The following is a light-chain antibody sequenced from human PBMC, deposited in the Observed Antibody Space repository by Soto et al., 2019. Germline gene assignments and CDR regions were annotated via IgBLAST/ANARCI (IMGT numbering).Light chain of an antibody. Sequence: EIVLTQSPGTLSLSPGERATLSCRASQSVSSSYLAWYQQKPGQAPRLLIYSASSRATGIPDRFSGSGSGTDFTLTISRLXPEDFAVYYCQQYGSSPPLTFGGGTKVEIK. CDR1: QSVSSSY. V-gene: IGKV3-20*01. J-gene: IGKJ4*01. CDR2: SAS. CDR3: QQYGSSPPLT.